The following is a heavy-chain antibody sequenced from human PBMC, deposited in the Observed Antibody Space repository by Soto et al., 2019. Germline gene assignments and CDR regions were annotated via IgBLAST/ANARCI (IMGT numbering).Heavy chain of an antibody. V-gene: IGHV3-53*02. CDR2: LYSDGRK. J-gene: IGHJ4*02. CDR1: GFIVSSSY. Sequence: DVQLVETGGGLIQPGGSLRLSCAASGFIVSSSYMNWVRQAPGKGLEWVSVLYSDGRKYYADSGKGRFTIYRNNSKNKLYLQMKSLGAEETDVDYCARCSGWYGQCYFDCWGQGTLVTVSS. D-gene: IGHD6-13*01. CDR3: ARCSGWYGQCYFDC.